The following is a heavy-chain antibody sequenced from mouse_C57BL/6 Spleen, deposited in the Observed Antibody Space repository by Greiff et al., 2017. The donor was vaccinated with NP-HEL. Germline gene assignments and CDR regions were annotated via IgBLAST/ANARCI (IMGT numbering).Heavy chain of an antibody. CDR3: ARPDYGSSFYFDY. Sequence: EVQLQQSGPELVKPGASVKISCKASGYTFTDYYMNWVKQSPGKSLEWIGDINPNNGGTSYNQKFKGKATLTVDKSSSTAYMELRSLTSEDSAVYYCARPDYGSSFYFDYWGQGTTLTVSS. CDR1: GYTFTDYY. J-gene: IGHJ2*01. V-gene: IGHV1-26*01. CDR2: INPNNGGT. D-gene: IGHD1-1*01.